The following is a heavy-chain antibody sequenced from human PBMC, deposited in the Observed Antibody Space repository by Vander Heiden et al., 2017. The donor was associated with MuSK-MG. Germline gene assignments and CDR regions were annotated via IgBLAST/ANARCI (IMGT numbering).Heavy chain of an antibody. V-gene: IGHV3-9*01. CDR3: AKGWGSTRYYGMDA. Sequence: DVQLVESGGGLVQPGRSLRLSCAASGFTIAYYAKHWVRQAPGKGLEGVSGISWNSRYIGYADSVQGRFPISRDNAKNSLFLEMNSLRPEDTALYYCAKGWGSTRYYGMDAWGQGTTVTVSS. CDR2: ISWNSRYI. CDR1: GFTIAYYA. J-gene: IGHJ6*02. D-gene: IGHD2-2*01.